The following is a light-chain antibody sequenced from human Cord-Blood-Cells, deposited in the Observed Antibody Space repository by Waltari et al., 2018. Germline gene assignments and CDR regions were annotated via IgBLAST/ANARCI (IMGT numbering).Light chain of an antibody. J-gene: IGLJ2*01. CDR3: CSYAGSVV. CDR2: DVS. CDR1: SSDVGGYNY. Sequence: QSALTQPRPVSGSPGQSVTIPCTGTSSDVGGYNYVSWYQQHPGKAPKLMIYDVSNRPSGVPDRFSGSKSGNTASLTISGLQAEDEADYYCCSYAGSVVFGGGTKLTVL. V-gene: IGLV2-11*01.